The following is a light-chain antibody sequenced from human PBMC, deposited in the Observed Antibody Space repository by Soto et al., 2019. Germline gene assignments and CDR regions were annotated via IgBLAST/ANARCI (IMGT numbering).Light chain of an antibody. CDR2: KNN. J-gene: IGLJ7*01. CDR1: SSNIGNFY. Sequence: QSVLTQPPSASGNPGQRVTISCSGSSSNIGNFYVYWYQQLPGTAPKLLIYKNNQRPLGVPDRFSGSKSGTSASLAISGLRSEDEADYYCAAWDDSLSGPGVFGGGTQLTVL. V-gene: IGLV1-47*01. CDR3: AAWDDSLSGPGV.